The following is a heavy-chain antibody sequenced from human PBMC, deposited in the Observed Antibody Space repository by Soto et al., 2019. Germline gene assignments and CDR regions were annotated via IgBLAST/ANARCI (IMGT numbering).Heavy chain of an antibody. CDR1: GYTFTGYY. J-gene: IGHJ1*01. V-gene: IGHV1-2*04. CDR3: ARAEYGDVEYFQH. CDR2: INPNSGGT. Sequence: AASVKVSCKASGYTFTGYYMHWVRQAPGQGLEWMGWINPNSGGTNYAQKFQGWVTMTRDTSISTAYMELSRLRSDDTAVYYCARAEYGDVEYFQHWGQGTLVTVSS. D-gene: IGHD4-17*01.